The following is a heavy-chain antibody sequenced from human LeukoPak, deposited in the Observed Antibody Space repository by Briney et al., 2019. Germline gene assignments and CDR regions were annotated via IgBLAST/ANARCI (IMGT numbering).Heavy chain of an antibody. D-gene: IGHD6-19*01. J-gene: IGHJ4*02. V-gene: IGHV3-23*01. CDR1: GFAFGSEA. Sequence: GSLRLSCAVSGFAFGSEAMSWVRQSPARGLEWVASISPGGGTTYYADYMKGRFTISRDNSKNSLFVQMNSLRAEDTAVYFCAKDLGSSGWYIDYWGQGTLVTVSS. CDR2: ISPGGGTT. CDR3: AKDLGSSGWYIDY.